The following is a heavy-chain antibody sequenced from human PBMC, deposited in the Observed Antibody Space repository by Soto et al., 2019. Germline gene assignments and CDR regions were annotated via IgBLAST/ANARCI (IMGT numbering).Heavy chain of an antibody. V-gene: IGHV4-59*01. CDR2: IDDTGST. D-gene: IGHD3-3*01. Sequence: QVQLQESGPGLVKPSETLSLTCTVSGDSISSSYWNWIRQAPGKGRERIGYIDDTGSTNYNPSLKSRVTLSVDPSNNQYYLKLSSVTAADTAVYYCARGVLEWLLRDSYYYYMDVWGKGTTVTVSS. J-gene: IGHJ6*03. CDR3: ARGVLEWLLRDSYYYYMDV. CDR1: GDSISSSY.